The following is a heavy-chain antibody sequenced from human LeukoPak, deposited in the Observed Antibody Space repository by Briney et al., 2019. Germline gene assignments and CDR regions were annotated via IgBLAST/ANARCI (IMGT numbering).Heavy chain of an antibody. CDR2: ISSSGSTI. CDR1: GFTFSSYE. CDR3: AELDITMIRGV. V-gene: IGHV3-48*03. J-gene: IGHJ6*04. D-gene: IGHD3-22*01. Sequence: PGGSLRLSCAASGFTFSSYEMNWVRQAPGKGLEWVSYISSSGSTIYYADSVKGRFTISRDNAMNSLYLQMNSLRAEDTAVYYCAELDITMIRGVWGKGTTVTISS.